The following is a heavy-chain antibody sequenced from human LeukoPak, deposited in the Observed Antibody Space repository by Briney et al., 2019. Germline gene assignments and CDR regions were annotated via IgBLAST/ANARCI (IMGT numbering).Heavy chain of an antibody. CDR1: GFTFSSYA. CDR2: IGGSGTST. V-gene: IGHV3-23*01. CDR3: ARAADDYFFDY. Sequence: PGGSLRLSCAVSGFTFSSYAMSWVRRAPGKGLEWVSGIGGSGTSTYYADSVKGRFTISRDNSKNTLYLQMNSLRADDTAVYYCARAADDYFFDYWGQGTLITVPS. J-gene: IGHJ4*02. D-gene: IGHD2-21*02.